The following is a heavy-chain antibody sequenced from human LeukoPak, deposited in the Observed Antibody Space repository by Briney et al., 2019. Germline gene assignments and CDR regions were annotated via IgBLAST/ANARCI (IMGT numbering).Heavy chain of an antibody. CDR3: ARVPRYDYVWGSYRPIDY. J-gene: IGHJ4*02. V-gene: IGHV3-7*01. D-gene: IGHD3-16*02. CDR2: IKQDGSEK. Sequence: GGSLRLSCAVSGFTLSSYWMSWVRQAPGKGLEWVAYIKQDGSEKYYVDSVKGRFTISRDNAKNSLYLQMNSLRAEDTAVYYCARVPRYDYVWGSYRPIDYWGQGTLGTVSS. CDR1: GFTLSSYW.